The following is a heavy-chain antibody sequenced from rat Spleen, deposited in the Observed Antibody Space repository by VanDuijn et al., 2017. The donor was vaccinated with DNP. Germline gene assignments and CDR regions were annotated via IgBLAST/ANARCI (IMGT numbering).Heavy chain of an antibody. CDR2: IIYDGSRT. Sequence: EVQLVESGGGLVQPGGSLKLSCAASGFTFSSFPMAWVRQAPKKGLEWVATIIYDGSRTYYRDFVKGRFTIPRDNAKSTLYLQMDSLRSEDTATYYCARHGITTLVTWFAYWGQGSLVTVSS. V-gene: IGHV5-7*01. J-gene: IGHJ3*01. D-gene: IGHD1-1*01. CDR3: ARHGITTLVTWFAY. CDR1: GFTFSSFP.